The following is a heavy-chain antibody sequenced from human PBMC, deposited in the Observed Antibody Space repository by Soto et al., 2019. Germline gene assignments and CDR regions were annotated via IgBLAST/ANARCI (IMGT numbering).Heavy chain of an antibody. J-gene: IGHJ4*02. D-gene: IGHD6-19*01. CDR3: ARGSYYSGWV. V-gene: IGHV6-1*01. CDR2: TYYRSKWYS. Sequence: SQTSLTCAISGDSVSSTSAAWSWIRQSPSRGLEWLGRTYYRSKWYSDYAVSVKSRITINPDTSKNQFSLQLNSVTPEDTAVYYCARGSYYSGWVWGQGTLVTVSS. CDR1: GDSVSSTSAA.